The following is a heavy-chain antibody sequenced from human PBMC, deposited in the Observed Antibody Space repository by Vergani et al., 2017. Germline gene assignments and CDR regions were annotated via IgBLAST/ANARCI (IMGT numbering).Heavy chain of an antibody. D-gene: IGHD3-10*01. CDR3: ASGSVTMIRGPYVRYYYGIDV. J-gene: IGHJ6*02. V-gene: IGHV1-69*01. CDR2: IIPIFGTA. Sequence: QVQLVQSGAEVKKPGSSVKVSCKASGGTFSSYAISWVRQAPGQGLEWMGGIIPIFGTANYAQKFQGRVTITADESTSTAYMELSSLRSEDTAVYYCASGSVTMIRGPYVRYYYGIDVWGQGTTVTVSS. CDR1: GGTFSSYA.